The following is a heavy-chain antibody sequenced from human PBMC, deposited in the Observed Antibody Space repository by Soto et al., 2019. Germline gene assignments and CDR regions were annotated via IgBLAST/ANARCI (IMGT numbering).Heavy chain of an antibody. J-gene: IGHJ4*02. Sequence: SETLSLTCTVSGASISSYYWSWIRQTPGKGLEWIGYIYYSGSTNYSPSLKSRVTLSVDTSKNQFSLKLTSVIAADTALYYCARTYGDSDFDYWGQGTLVTVSS. CDR1: GASISSYY. CDR2: IYYSGST. D-gene: IGHD4-17*01. CDR3: ARTYGDSDFDY. V-gene: IGHV4-59*01.